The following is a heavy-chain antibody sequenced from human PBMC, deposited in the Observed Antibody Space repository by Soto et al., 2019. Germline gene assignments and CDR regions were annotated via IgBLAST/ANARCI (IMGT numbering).Heavy chain of an antibody. J-gene: IGHJ5*02. CDR3: ARGRSTIVADWFDP. CDR2: INHSGST. V-gene: IGHV4-34*01. D-gene: IGHD2-15*01. CDR1: GGSFSGYY. Sequence: SETLSLTCAVYGGSFSGYYWSWIRQPPGKGLEWIGEINHSGSTNYNPSLKSRVTISVDTSKNQFSLKLSSVTAADTAVYYCARGRSTIVADWFDPWGQGTLVTVSS.